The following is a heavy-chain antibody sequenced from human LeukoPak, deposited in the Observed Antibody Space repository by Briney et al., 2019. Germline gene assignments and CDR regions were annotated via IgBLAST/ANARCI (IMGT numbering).Heavy chain of an antibody. CDR3: AGERNWAIDY. J-gene: IGHJ4*02. Sequence: ASVKVSCKASGGTFSSYAISWVRQAPGQGLEWMGGIIPIFGTANYAQKFQGRVTITADESTSTAYMELSSLRSEDTAVYYCAGERNWAIDYWGQGTLVTVSS. CDR1: GGTFSSYA. V-gene: IGHV1-69*13. CDR2: IIPIFGTA. D-gene: IGHD7-27*01.